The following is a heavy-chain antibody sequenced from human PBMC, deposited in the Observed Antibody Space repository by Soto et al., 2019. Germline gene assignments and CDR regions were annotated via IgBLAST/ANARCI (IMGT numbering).Heavy chain of an antibody. CDR2: TSAYNGNT. V-gene: IGHV1-18*01. D-gene: IGHD1-26*01. Sequence: ASVKVSCKASGYTFTSYGISWVRQAPGQGLEWMGWTSAYNGNTNYAQKLQGRVTMTTDTSTSTAYMELRSLRSDDTAVYYCARVAWELLRFDYSSYGMDVWGQGTTVTLSS. J-gene: IGHJ6*02. CDR1: GYTFTSYG. CDR3: ARVAWELLRFDYSSYGMDV.